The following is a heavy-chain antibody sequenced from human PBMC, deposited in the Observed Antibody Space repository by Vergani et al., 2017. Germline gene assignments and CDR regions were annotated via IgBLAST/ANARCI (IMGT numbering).Heavy chain of an antibody. J-gene: IGHJ4*02. V-gene: IGHV1-69*01. Sequence: QVQLVQSGAEVKKPGSSVKVPCKASGGPFSRYATRWVRQAPGQGLEWMGGIIPIFGTANYAQKFQGRVTLTADESTSTAYMERRSRRSEDTAVYYCARPSNYYDSSGYTDYWGQGTLVTVSS. CDR3: ARPSNYYDSSGYTDY. D-gene: IGHD3-22*01. CDR2: IIPIFGTA. CDR1: GGPFSRYA.